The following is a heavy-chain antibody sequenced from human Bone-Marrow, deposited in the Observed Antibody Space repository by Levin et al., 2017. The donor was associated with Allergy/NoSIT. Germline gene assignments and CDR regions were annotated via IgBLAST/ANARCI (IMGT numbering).Heavy chain of an antibody. CDR3: AKASNLRGSIAAADY. Sequence: GGSLRLSCAASGFSLDGYAMHWVRQAPGKGLEWVSGISSNSGTIGYADPVKGRFTISRDNAKNSLYLQMNSLRGEDSALYYCAKASNLRGSIAAADYWGQGTLVTVSS. D-gene: IGHD6-13*01. V-gene: IGHV3-9*01. CDR2: ISSNSGTI. J-gene: IGHJ4*02. CDR1: GFSLDGYA.